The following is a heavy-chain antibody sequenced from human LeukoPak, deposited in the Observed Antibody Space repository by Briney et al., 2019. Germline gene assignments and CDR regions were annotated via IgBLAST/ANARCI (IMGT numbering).Heavy chain of an antibody. CDR2: TTPIFGTA. D-gene: IGHD4-23*01. CDR3: ARGWLAETTVVTPYNY. J-gene: IGHJ4*02. V-gene: IGHV1-69*13. CDR1: GGTFSSHD. Sequence: ASVKVSCKASGGTFSSHDISWVRQAPGQGLEWMGGTTPIFGTAVYAQKFQGRVTITAVESMSTVYMELSSLRSEDTAIYYCARGWLAETTVVTPYNYWGQGTLVTVSS.